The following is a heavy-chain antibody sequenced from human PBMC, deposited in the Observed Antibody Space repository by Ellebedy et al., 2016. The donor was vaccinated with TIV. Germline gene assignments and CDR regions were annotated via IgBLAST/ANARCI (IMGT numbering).Heavy chain of an antibody. CDR3: VGFGVFNL. CDR1: GFSFSSYW. Sequence: PGGSLRLSCAASGFSFSSYWMSWVRQAPGKGLEWVASIKQDGSETSYVDSVEGRFTISRDNAKNALFLQMDGLRVDDSAVYYCVGFGVFNLWGQGAPVTVSS. CDR2: IKQDGSET. D-gene: IGHD3-3*01. V-gene: IGHV3-7*01. J-gene: IGHJ5*02.